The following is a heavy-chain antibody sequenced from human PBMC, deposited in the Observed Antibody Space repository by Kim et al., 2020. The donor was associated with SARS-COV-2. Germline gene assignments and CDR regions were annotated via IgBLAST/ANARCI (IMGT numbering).Heavy chain of an antibody. CDR3: ARDLGIGWTDIDP. CDR1: GFTFSTYA. CDR2: ISNDGSIN. V-gene: IGHV3-30-3*01. J-gene: IGHJ5*02. D-gene: IGHD6-19*01. Sequence: GGSLRLSCAASGFTFSTYAMHWVRQAPGKGLEWVAVISNDGSINHYADSVKGRFTISRDNSKNTEYLQMNSLRAEDTAVYFCARDLGIGWTDIDPWGPGTLVTVSS.